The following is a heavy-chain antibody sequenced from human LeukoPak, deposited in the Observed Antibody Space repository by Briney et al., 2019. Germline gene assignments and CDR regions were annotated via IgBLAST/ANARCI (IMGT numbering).Heavy chain of an antibody. CDR2: ISSSSSYI. V-gene: IGHV3-21*01. CDR3: ARTIISSGWYDSFDY. J-gene: IGHJ4*02. CDR1: GFTFSSYS. Sequence: GGSLRLSCAASGFTFSSYSMNWVRQAPGKGLEWVSSISSSSSYIYYADSVKGRFTISRDNAKNSLYLQMNSLRAEDTAVYYCARTIISSGWYDSFDYWGQGTLVTVSS. D-gene: IGHD6-19*01.